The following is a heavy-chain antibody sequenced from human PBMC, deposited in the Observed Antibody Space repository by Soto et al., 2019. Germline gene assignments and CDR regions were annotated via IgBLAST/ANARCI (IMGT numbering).Heavy chain of an antibody. CDR2: ISYDGSNK. Sequence: QVQLVESGGGVVQPGRSLRLSCAASGFTFSSYAMHWVRQAPGKGLEWVAIISYDGSNKYHADSVKGAFTTSRDNSKTTLYLQMTSLRAEDTAVYYCATDQGADIDYWGQGTLVTVSS. V-gene: IGHV3-30-3*01. CDR3: ATDQGADIDY. J-gene: IGHJ4*02. CDR1: GFTFSSYA. D-gene: IGHD3-16*01.